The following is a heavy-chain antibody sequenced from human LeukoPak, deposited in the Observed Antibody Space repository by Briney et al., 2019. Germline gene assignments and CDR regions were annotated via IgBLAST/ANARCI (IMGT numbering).Heavy chain of an antibody. J-gene: IGHJ4*02. D-gene: IGHD6-19*01. CDR3: ARHWSAVAGTDDFDY. CDR2: IYYSGST. V-gene: IGHV4-39*01. Sequence: SETLSLTCTVSGGSISSSSYYWGWIRQPPGKGLEWIGSIYYSGSTYYNPSLKSRVTISVGTSKNQFSLKLSSVTAADTAVYYCARHWSAVAGTDDFDYWGQGTLVTVSS. CDR1: GGSISSSSYY.